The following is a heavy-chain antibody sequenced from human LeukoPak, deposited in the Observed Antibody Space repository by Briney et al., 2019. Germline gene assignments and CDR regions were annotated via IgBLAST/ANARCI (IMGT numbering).Heavy chain of an antibody. V-gene: IGHV3-53*01. J-gene: IGHJ3*02. D-gene: IGHD3-16*01. CDR1: GFTVSSNY. CDR3: ARDLGDTYAFDI. CDR2: LYSGGST. Sequence: GGSLRLSCAASGFTVSSNYMTWVRQAPGKGLEWVSVLYSGGSTYYADSVKGRFTISRDNSKNTLYLQMNSLRAEDTAVYYCARDLGDTYAFDIWGQGTMVTVSS.